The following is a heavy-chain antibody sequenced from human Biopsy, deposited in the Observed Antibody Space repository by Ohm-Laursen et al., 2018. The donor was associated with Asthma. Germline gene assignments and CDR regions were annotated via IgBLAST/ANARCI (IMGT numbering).Heavy chain of an antibody. CDR1: GFTFSSSA. CDR2: ITGSGGTT. D-gene: IGHD5-12*01. V-gene: IGHV3-23*01. Sequence: GSLRLSCTASGFTFSSSAMSWVRQAPGKGLERVSAITGSGGTTYYADSVRDRFTISRDNSKNTLYLQMNSLRTEDTAVYYCAKRRGYSGHDNDYWGQGTLVIVSS. CDR3: AKRRGYSGHDNDY. J-gene: IGHJ4*02.